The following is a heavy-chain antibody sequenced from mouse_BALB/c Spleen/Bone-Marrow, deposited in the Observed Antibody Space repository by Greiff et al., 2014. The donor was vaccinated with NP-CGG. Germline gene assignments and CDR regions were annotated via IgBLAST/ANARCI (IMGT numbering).Heavy chain of an antibody. CDR2: INSGGTNT. J-gene: IGHJ4*01. V-gene: IGHV5-6*01. CDR1: GFTFSSYG. Sequence: EVQLQESGGDLVYPGGSLKLSCAASGFTFSSYGMSWVRQTPDTRLEWVATINSGGTNTYYPDSMKGRFTIPRDNAKNTLYLQMSSLRSEDTAMYYCTRRGIYDERTAMDYWGRGTSVTVSS. CDR3: TRRGIYDERTAMDY. D-gene: IGHD2-12*01.